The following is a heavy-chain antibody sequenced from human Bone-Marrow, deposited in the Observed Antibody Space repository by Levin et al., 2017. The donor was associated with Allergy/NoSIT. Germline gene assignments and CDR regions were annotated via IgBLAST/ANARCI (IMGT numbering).Heavy chain of an antibody. J-gene: IGHJ4*02. CDR3: ARDTYDSTGHPGAFDS. V-gene: IGHV4-30-4*01. CDR2: IYRSGST. D-gene: IGHD3-22*01. CDR1: GDAINNANNY. Sequence: LRLSCTVSGDAINNANNYWSWIRQTPGKGLEWIGYIYRSGSTNYNPSLENRLSILLDTSKNQFSLQLSSVTAADTAIYYCARDTYDSTGHPGAFDSWGQGTLVTVSS.